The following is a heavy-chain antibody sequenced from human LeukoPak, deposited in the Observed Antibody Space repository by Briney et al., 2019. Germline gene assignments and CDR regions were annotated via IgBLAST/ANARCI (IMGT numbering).Heavy chain of an antibody. CDR3: AKDLDGGSS. CDR2: ITGGGTT. V-gene: IGHV3-23*01. D-gene: IGHD2-15*01. CDR1: GFTFGDYY. J-gene: IGHJ5*02. Sequence: PGGSLRLSCAASGFTFGDYYLSWIRQAPGKGLEWVSTITGGGTTYYADSVKGRFTISRDNSKNTLYVQMSSLRAEDTAIYYCAKDLDGGSSWGQGTLVTVSS.